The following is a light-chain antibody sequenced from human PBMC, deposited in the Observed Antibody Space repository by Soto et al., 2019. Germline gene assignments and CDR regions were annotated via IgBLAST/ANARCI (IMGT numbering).Light chain of an antibody. V-gene: IGKV3-15*01. CDR2: GAS. CDR3: QQYNNWPPSRT. CDR1: QSVSSN. J-gene: IGKJ1*01. Sequence: EIVMTQSPATLSVSPGERATLYCRASQSVSSNLAWYQQKPGQAPRLLIYGASTRATGIPARFSGSGSGTDFTLTISSLQSEDFAGYYCQQYNNWPPSRTFGQGTKVAIK.